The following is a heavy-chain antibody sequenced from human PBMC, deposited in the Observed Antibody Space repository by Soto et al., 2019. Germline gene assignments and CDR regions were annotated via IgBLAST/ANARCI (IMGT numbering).Heavy chain of an antibody. CDR1: GFSLSTSGVG. D-gene: IGHD6-13*01. CDR2: IYWSDDQ. V-gene: IGHV2-5*01. J-gene: IGHJ4*02. CDR3: VGSSWDVRFDY. Sequence: QITLKESGPTLVKPTQTLTLTCTFSGFSLSTSGVGVGWIRQPPGKALEWLALIYWSDDQRYSPSLKSRLTLTTTPSQSQVVLTMTNMEPADTATYYWVGSSWDVRFDYWGQGPLVTVSS.